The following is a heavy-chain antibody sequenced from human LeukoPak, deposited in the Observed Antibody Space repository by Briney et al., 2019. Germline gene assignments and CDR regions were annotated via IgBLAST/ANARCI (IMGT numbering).Heavy chain of an antibody. CDR1: GYSFTKYW. D-gene: IGHD6-19*01. CDR3: ARSVAVAGSRFDS. J-gene: IGHJ5*01. CDR2: IYPGGSDT. V-gene: IGHV5-51*01. Sequence: GESLKISCKGSGYSFTKYWIGWVRQMPGKGLEWMGIIYPGGSDTRYSPSFQGQVTISADKSISTAFLQWSSLQASDTAMYYCARSVAVAGSRFDSWGQGTLVTVSS.